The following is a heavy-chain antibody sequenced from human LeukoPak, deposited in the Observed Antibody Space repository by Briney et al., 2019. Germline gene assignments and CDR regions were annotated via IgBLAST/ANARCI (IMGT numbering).Heavy chain of an antibody. J-gene: IGHJ4*02. V-gene: IGHV3-23*01. D-gene: IGHD2-15*01. CDR3: AKGDCGGTCLLIDN. CDR2: ITGSGATT. Sequence: GGSLRLSCAASGFTFSGYAMSWVRQAPGKGLEWVSLITGSGATTYYADSVRGRFTVSRDNSKNTLYLQMNSLRAEDTAVYFCAKGDCGGTCLLIDNWGQGTLVPSPQ. CDR1: GFTFSGYA.